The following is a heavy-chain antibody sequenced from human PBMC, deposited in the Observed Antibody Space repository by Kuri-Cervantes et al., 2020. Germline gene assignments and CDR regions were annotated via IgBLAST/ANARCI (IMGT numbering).Heavy chain of an antibody. D-gene: IGHD6-6*01. CDR2: IDWDDDK. J-gene: IGHJ3*02. Sequence: SGPTLVKPTQTLTLTCTFSGFSLTTTRMRVSWIRQPPGKTLEWLARIDWDDDKFYSTSLKTRLTISKDTSKNQVVLTMTNMDPVDTATYYCARISPIAALSVAYDAFDIWGQGTMVTVSS. CDR3: ARISPIAALSVAYDAFDI. CDR1: GFSLTTTRMR. V-gene: IGHV2-70D*14.